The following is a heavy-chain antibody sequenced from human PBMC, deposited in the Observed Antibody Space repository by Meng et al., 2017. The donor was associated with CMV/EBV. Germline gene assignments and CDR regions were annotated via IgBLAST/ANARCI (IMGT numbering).Heavy chain of an antibody. J-gene: IGHJ5*02. Sequence: QVQLHQGGAGLFKPSEVRSHTCASYGGSFSGYYLSWIRQPPGKGLEWIGEINHSGSTNYNPSLKSRVTISVDTSKNQFSLKLSSVTAADTAVYYCARGGNWFDPWGQGTLVTVAS. V-gene: IGHV4-34*01. CDR2: INHSGST. CDR1: GGSFSGYY. CDR3: ARGGNWFDP.